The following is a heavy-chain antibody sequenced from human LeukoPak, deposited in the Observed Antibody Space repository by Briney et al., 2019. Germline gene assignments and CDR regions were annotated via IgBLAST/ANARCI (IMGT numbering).Heavy chain of an antibody. CDR3: SKARVSVGDDY. V-gene: IGHV3-23*01. CDR1: GFTFSSYA. Sequence: AGSLRLSCAASGFTFSSYAMSWVRQAPGKGLEWVSAISGSGGSTYYADSVKGRFTISRDNSKNTLYLQMNSLRAEDTAVYYCSKARVSVGDDYWGQGTLVTVSS. CDR2: ISGSGGST. J-gene: IGHJ4*02. D-gene: IGHD5/OR15-5a*01.